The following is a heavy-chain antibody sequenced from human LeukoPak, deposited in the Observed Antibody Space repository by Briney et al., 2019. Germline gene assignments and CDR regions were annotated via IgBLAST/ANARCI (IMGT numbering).Heavy chain of an antibody. V-gene: IGHV1-69*01. Sequence: SVTVSCKASGGTFSSYAISWVRQAPGQGLEWMGGIIPIFGTANYAQKFQGRVTITADESTSTAYMELSSLRSEDTAVYYCARVPYYYDSSGYYAGYWGQGTLVTVSS. D-gene: IGHD3-22*01. J-gene: IGHJ4*02. CDR3: ARVPYYYDSSGYYAGY. CDR2: IIPIFGTA. CDR1: GGTFSSYA.